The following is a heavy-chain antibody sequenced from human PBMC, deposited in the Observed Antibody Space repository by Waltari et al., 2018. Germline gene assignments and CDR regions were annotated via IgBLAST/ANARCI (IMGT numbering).Heavy chain of an antibody. CDR1: GGSISSSSYY. CDR2: IYYSGST. CDR3: ARRAVVAATLDY. D-gene: IGHD2-15*01. V-gene: IGHV4-39*07. Sequence: QLQLQESGPGLVKPSETLSLTCTVSGGSISSSSYYWGWIRTPPGKGLEWIGSIYYSGSTYYNPSLKSRVTISVDTSKNQFSLKLSSVTAADTAVYYSARRAVVAATLDYWGQGTLVTVSS. J-gene: IGHJ4*02.